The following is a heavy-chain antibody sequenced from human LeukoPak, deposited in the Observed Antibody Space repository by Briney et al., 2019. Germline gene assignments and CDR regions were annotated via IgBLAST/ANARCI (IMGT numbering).Heavy chain of an antibody. CDR3: TRGQGIAI. J-gene: IGHJ3*02. D-gene: IGHD6-13*01. CDR1: GGSLSGYY. V-gene: IGHV4-34*01. CDR2: ISHSGGI. Sequence: PSETLSLTCAVYGGSLSGYYWSWIRQPPGKGLEWIGEISHSGGINYDPSLKSRVTISVDTSKNQFSLNLNSVTAADTAVYYCTRGQGIAIWGQGTKVTVSS.